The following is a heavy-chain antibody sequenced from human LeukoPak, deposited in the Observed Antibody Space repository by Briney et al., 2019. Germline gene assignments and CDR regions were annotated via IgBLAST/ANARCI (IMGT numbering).Heavy chain of an antibody. J-gene: IGHJ4*02. CDR3: ASPPGHYGSGSYRGPFDY. V-gene: IGHV3-23*01. D-gene: IGHD3-10*01. CDR2: ISGSGGNT. Sequence: GGSLRLSCAASGLTFTSYAMSWVRQAPGKGLEWVSAISGSGGNTYYVDSVKGRFTISRDNSKNTLYLQMNSLRAEDTAVYYCASPPGHYGSGSYRGPFDYWGQGILVIVSS. CDR1: GLTFTSYA.